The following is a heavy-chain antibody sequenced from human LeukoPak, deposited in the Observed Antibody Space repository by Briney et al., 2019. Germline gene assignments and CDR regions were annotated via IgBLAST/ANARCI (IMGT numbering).Heavy chain of an antibody. J-gene: IGHJ1*01. CDR1: GFTFSSYA. CDR2: ISGSGGST. V-gene: IGHV3-23*01. Sequence: GGSETLSCAASGFTFSSYAMSWVRQAPGKGLEWVSGISGSGGSTYYADSVKGRFTISRDNAKKSLYLQMNSLRAEDTAVYYCARDGGARYSGYDWGEGTPVRLSS. D-gene: IGHD5-12*01. CDR3: ARDGGARYSGYD.